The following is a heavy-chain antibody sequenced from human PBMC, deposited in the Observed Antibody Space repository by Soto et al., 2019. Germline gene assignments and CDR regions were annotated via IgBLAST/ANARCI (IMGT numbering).Heavy chain of an antibody. Sequence: EVQLVESGGGLVKPGGSLRLSCAASGFTFSSYSMNWVRQAPGKGLEWVSSISSSSSYIYYADSVKGRFTISRDNAKNSLYLQMNSLRAEETAVYYCARRTAAGTGMDVLGQGTTVIVSS. D-gene: IGHD6-13*01. CDR3: ARRTAAGTGMDV. CDR2: ISSSSSYI. V-gene: IGHV3-21*01. J-gene: IGHJ6*02. CDR1: GFTFSSYS.